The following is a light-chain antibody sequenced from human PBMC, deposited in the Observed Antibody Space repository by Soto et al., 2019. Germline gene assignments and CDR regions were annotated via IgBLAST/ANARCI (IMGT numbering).Light chain of an antibody. CDR3: QQYATSPPT. CDR1: QSVRRNW. J-gene: IGKJ4*01. Sequence: EIVLTQSPGTLSLSPGERATLSCRASQSVRRNWLAWYQQKPGQAPRLLIFGASSRATDIPDRFSGSGSGTDFTLTISRLEPEDFAVYSCQQYATSPPTFGGGTRVEIK. CDR2: GAS. V-gene: IGKV3-20*01.